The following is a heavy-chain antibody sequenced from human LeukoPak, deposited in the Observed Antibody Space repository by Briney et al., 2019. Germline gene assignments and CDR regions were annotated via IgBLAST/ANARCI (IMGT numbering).Heavy chain of an antibody. D-gene: IGHD6-6*01. CDR2: IYPGDSDI. J-gene: IGHJ5*02. CDR3: ARRAIAARLFGRNWFDP. V-gene: IGHV5-51*01. Sequence: GESLKISCKGSGYSFTSYWIGWVRQMPGKGLEWMGIIYPGDSDIRYSPSFPGQVTISADKSIPTAYLLCSSLEASDTAMYYCARRAIAARLFGRNWFDPWGQGTLVTVSS. CDR1: GYSFTSYW.